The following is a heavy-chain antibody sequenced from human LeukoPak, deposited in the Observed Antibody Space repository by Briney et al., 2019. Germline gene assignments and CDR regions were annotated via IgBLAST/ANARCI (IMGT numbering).Heavy chain of an antibody. CDR2: IRYDGSNK. CDR3: AKDQEAGTPFDY. D-gene: IGHD1-14*01. CDR1: GFTFSSYD. V-gene: IGHV3-30*02. Sequence: PGGSLRLSCAASGFTFSSYDMHWVRQAPGKGLEWVAFIRYDGSNKYYADSVKGRFTISRDNSKNTLYLQMNSLRAEDTAVYYCAKDQEAGTPFDYWGQGTLVTVSS. J-gene: IGHJ4*02.